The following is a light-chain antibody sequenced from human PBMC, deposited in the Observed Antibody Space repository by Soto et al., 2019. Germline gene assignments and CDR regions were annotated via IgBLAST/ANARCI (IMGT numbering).Light chain of an antibody. CDR3: QHGYSTPLS. CDR1: QSISTY. J-gene: IGKJ4*01. CDR2: AAS. V-gene: IGKV1-39*01. Sequence: DIQMTQSPSSLSASVGDRVTITCRASQSISTYLHWYQQKPGKAPNLLIYAASTLQSGVPSRFSGSGSGTDFTLTISRLQPEDFATYFCQHGYSTPLSFGGGTKVDIK.